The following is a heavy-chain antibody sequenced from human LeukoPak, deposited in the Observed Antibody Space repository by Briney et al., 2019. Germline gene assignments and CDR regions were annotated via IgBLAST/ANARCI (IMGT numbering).Heavy chain of an antibody. CDR3: ARGEYYYDSSGYLDY. CDR2: ISGSGGST. J-gene: IGHJ4*02. Sequence: GGTLRLSCAASGFTFSSYGMSWVRQAPGKGLEWVSAISGSGGSTYYADSVKGRFTISRDNSKNTLYLQMNSLRAEDTAVYYCARGEYYYDSSGYLDYWGQGTLVTVSS. V-gene: IGHV3-23*01. CDR1: GFTFSSYG. D-gene: IGHD3-22*01.